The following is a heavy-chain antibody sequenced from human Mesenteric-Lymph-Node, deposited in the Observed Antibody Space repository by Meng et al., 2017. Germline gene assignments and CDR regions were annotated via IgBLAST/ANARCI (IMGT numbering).Heavy chain of an antibody. CDR3: TGLSGPFDY. CDR2: ISSDGRST. D-gene: IGHD6-19*01. J-gene: IGHJ4*02. V-gene: IGHV3-74*01. CDR1: GFTFSDYW. Sequence: EVQLVESGGGLVQPGGSLRLSCAASGFTFSDYWMHWVRQAPGKGLVWVSRISSDGRSTNYADSVKGRFTISRDNAKNTLYLQMNSLRAEDTAVYFCTGLSGPFDYWGQGTLVTVSS.